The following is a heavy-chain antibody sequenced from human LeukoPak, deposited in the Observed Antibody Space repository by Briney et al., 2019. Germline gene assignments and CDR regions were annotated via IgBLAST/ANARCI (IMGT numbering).Heavy chain of an antibody. V-gene: IGHV1-46*01. CDR2: INPSGGST. CDR1: GCTFTSYY. Sequence: ASVKVSCKASGCTFTSYYMHWVRQAPGQGLEWMGIINPSGGSTSYAQKFQGRVTMTRDTSTSTVYMELSSLRSEDTAVYYCARDLSSSSDYYYYYGTDVWGQGTTVTVSS. D-gene: IGHD6-6*01. CDR3: ARDLSSSSDYYYYYGTDV. J-gene: IGHJ6*02.